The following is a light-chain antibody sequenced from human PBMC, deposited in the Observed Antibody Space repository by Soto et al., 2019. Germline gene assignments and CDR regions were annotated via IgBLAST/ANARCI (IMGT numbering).Light chain of an antibody. V-gene: IGKV4-1*01. CDR1: QSVLYSSNNKNY. J-gene: IGKJ4*01. Sequence: DIVMTQSPDSLAVSLGERATINCKSSQSVLYSSNNKNYLAWYQRKPGQPPKLLIYWASTRESGVPDRFSSSGSGTDFTLTISSLQAEDVAIYYCQQYYRTHPTFGGGTKVEIK. CDR3: QQYYRTHPT. CDR2: WAS.